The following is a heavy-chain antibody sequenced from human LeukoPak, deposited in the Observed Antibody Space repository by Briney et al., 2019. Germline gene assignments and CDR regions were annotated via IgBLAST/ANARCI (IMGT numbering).Heavy chain of an antibody. J-gene: IGHJ6*03. V-gene: IGHV4-4*07. D-gene: IGHD6-19*01. Sequence: SETLSLTCTVSGGSISSYYWSWIRQPAGKGLEWIGRIYTSGSTNYNPSLKSRATMSVDTSKNQFSLKLSSATAADTAVYYCARGGWGVAVAVSLYYYYYMDVWGKGTTVTVSS. CDR1: GGSISSYY. CDR2: IYTSGST. CDR3: ARGGWGVAVAVSLYYYYYMDV.